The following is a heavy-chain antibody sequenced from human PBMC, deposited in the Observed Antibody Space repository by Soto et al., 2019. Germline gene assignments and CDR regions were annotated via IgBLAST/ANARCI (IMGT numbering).Heavy chain of an antibody. CDR1: GFTFSSYS. V-gene: IGHV3-21*01. CDR3: ARDVRDIVVVQAAMAY. Sequence: GGSLRLSCAASGFTFSSYSMNWVRQAPGKGLEWVSSISSSSSYIYYADSVKGRFTISRDNAKNSLYLQMNSLRAEDTAVYYCARDVRDIVVVQAAMAYWGQGTLVTVSS. D-gene: IGHD2-2*01. J-gene: IGHJ4*02. CDR2: ISSSSSYI.